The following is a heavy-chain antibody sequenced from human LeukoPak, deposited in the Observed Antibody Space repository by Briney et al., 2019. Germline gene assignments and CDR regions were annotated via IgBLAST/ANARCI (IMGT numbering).Heavy chain of an antibody. CDR1: VYTFTSYG. J-gene: IGHJ4*02. Sequence: GASVKVSCKPSVYTFTSYGISWVREAPGHGLEWRGWISAYNGNPNYAQKLQGRVTMTTDTTTSTAYMEMRSLRSDDTAVYYSARVELGYCSSTSCSHFDYWGPRALVTVSS. V-gene: IGHV1-18*01. CDR3: ARVELGYCSSTSCSHFDY. D-gene: IGHD2-2*01. CDR2: ISAYNGNP.